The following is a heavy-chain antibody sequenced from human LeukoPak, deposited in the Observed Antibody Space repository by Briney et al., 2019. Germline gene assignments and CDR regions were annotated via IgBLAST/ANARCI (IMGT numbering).Heavy chain of an antibody. CDR3: AREETYYYYGMDV. V-gene: IGHV1-69*13. J-gene: IGHJ6*02. CDR1: GGTFSSYA. CDR2: IIPIFGTA. Sequence: SVKVSCKASGGTFSSYAISWVRQAPGQGLEWMGGIIPIFGTANYAQKFQGRVTITADESTSTAYMELSSLRSEDTAVYYCAREETYYYYGMDVWGQGTTVTVSS.